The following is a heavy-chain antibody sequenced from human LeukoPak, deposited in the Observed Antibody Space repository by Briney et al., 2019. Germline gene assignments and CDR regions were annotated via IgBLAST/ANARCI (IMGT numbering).Heavy chain of an antibody. CDR2: INHSGST. Sequence: PSETLSLTCTVSGVSISSSNSYWGWIRQPPGKGLEWIGEINHSGSTNYNPSLKSRVTISVDTSKNQFSLKLSSVTAADTAVYYCARYAGIAAATPWGFDYWGQGTLVTVSS. CDR3: ARYAGIAAATPWGFDY. CDR1: GVSISSSNSY. J-gene: IGHJ4*02. D-gene: IGHD6-13*01. V-gene: IGHV4-39*07.